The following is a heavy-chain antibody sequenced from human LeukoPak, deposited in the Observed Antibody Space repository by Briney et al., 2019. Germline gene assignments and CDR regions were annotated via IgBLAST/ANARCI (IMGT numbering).Heavy chain of an antibody. J-gene: IGHJ4*02. V-gene: IGHV1-18*01. CDR3: ARDGPRFHIVVVPAVDY. CDR2: ISAYNGNT. D-gene: IGHD2-2*01. Sequence: ASVKVSFKASGYTFTSYGISWVRQAPGQGLEWMGWISAYNGNTNYAQKLQGRVTMTTDTSTSTAYMELRSLRSDDTAVYYCARDGPRFHIVVVPAVDYWGQGTLVTVSS. CDR1: GYTFTSYG.